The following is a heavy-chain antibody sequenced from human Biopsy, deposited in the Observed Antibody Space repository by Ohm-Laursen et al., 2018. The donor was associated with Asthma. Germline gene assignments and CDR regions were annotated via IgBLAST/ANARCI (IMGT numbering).Heavy chain of an antibody. CDR2: INHSGST. J-gene: IGHJ6*02. D-gene: IGHD2-2*01. V-gene: IGHV4-34*01. CDR1: GGSFSAYY. CDR3: AKGFSSTSCYGICYYYVMDV. Sequence: GTLSLTCPVYGGSFSAYYWGWIRQPPGKGLEWIAEINHSGSTNYNPSLKSRVTMSVDTSKNQLFLNLSSVTAADTAVYYCAKGFSSTSCYGICYYYVMDVWGQGTTVTVSS.